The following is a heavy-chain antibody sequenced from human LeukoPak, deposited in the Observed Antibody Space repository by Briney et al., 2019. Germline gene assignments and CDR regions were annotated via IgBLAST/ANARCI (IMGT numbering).Heavy chain of an antibody. Sequence: SETLSLTCTVSGVSISGYYWSWIRQPTGKGLEWIGYVFYSGNTDYNPSLKSRVTMSVDTSKSQFSLELSSVTAADTAVYYCANANNWSDFWGQGTLVTVSS. CDR3: ANANNWSDF. D-gene: IGHD2-2*01. CDR1: GVSISGYY. J-gene: IGHJ5*01. CDR2: VFYSGNT. V-gene: IGHV4-59*08.